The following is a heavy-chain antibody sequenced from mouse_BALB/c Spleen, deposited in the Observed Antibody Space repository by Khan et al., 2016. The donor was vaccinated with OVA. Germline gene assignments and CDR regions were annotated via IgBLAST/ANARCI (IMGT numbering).Heavy chain of an antibody. V-gene: IGHV3-2*02. CDR3: ARTARIKY. CDR2: ISYSGST. CDR1: GYSITSGYV. Sequence: EVQLQESGPGLVKPSQSLSLTCTVTGYSITSGYVWNWIRHFPGNKLEWMGYISYSGSTNYTPSLKSLISITRDTSKNQFFLQLNSVTTEDTATYYCARTARIKYWGQGTTLTVSS. J-gene: IGHJ2*01. D-gene: IGHD1-2*01.